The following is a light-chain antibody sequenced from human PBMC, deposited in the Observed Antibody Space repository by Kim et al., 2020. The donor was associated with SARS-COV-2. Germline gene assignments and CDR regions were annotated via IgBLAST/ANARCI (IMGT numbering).Light chain of an antibody. CDR2: EVS. V-gene: IGLV2-8*01. CDR1: SSDLGGYNY. J-gene: IGLJ2*01. Sequence: LTQPPSASGSPGQSVTISCTGASSDLGGYNYVSWYQQYPGKAPKLMIYEVSKRPSGVPDRFSGSKSGNTASLTVSGLQAEDEADYYCGSYGGSNNLIFGGGTQLTVL. CDR3: GSYGGSNNLI.